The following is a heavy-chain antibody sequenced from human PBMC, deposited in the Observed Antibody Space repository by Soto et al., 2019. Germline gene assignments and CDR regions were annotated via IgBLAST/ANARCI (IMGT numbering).Heavy chain of an antibody. D-gene: IGHD6-19*01. J-gene: IGHJ4*02. V-gene: IGHV3-23*01. CDR3: AKNGQWLATPPEA. CDR1: GVSFGTFC. CDR2: ITDSGYTA. Sequence: PGGSLRLSCASSGVSFGTFCMTWFRQAPGGGLEWVASITDSGYTASYAETVEGRFTVSRDNSKNKLHLQMNDLRAEDTATYYCAKNGQWLATPPEAWGQGTLVTVSS.